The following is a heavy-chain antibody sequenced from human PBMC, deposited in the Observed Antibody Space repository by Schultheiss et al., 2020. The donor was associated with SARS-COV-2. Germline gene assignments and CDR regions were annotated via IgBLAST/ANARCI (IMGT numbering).Heavy chain of an antibody. Sequence: SETLSLTCTVSGGSISSYYWSWIRQPRGKGLEWNGYIYYSGSTNYNPSLKIRVTISVDTSKNQFSLKLSSVTAADTAVYYCARVLDDAFDIWGQGTIVTVAS. J-gene: IGHJ3*02. CDR1: GGSISSYY. CDR3: ARVLDDAFDI. V-gene: IGHV4-59*01. CDR2: IYYSGST. D-gene: IGHD3-3*01.